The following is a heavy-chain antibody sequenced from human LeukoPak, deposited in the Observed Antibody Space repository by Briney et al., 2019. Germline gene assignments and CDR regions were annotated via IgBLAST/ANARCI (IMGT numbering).Heavy chain of an antibody. CDR1: GGSISSYY. CDR2: IYYSGST. Sequence: SETLSLTCTVSGGSISSYYWSWIRQPPGKGLEWIGYIYYSGSTNYNPSLKSRVTISVDTSKNQFSLKLSSVTAADTAVYYCARLAGFGASKPNWYFDLWGRGTLVTVSS. D-gene: IGHD3-3*01. J-gene: IGHJ2*01. V-gene: IGHV4-59*08. CDR3: ARLAGFGASKPNWYFDL.